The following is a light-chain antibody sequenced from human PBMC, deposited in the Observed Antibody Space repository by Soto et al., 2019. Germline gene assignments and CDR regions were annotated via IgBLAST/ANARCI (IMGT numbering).Light chain of an antibody. CDR1: SSNIGAGYD. J-gene: IGLJ2*01. CDR2: GNS. Sequence: QPVLTQPPSVSGAPGQRVTISCTGSSSNIGAGYDVHWYQQLPGTAPKLLIYGNSNRPSGVPDRFSGSKSGNTASLTVSGLQAEDEADYYCSSYAGSNSVVFGGGTKLTVL. V-gene: IGLV1-40*01. CDR3: SSYAGSNSVV.